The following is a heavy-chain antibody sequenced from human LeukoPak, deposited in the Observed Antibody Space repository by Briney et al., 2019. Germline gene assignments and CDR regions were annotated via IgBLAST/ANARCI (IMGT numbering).Heavy chain of an antibody. D-gene: IGHD2-15*01. J-gene: IGHJ4*02. CDR1: GFTFSTYS. Sequence: GGSLRLSCAASGFTFSTYSMNWVRQAPGKGLEWVSYISSSSSTIYYADSVKGRFTISRDNAKNSLYLQMNSLRAEDTAAYYCARVSQTPGGRGYFDYWGQGTLVTVSS. V-gene: IGHV3-48*01. CDR3: ARVSQTPGGRGYFDY. CDR2: ISSSSSTI.